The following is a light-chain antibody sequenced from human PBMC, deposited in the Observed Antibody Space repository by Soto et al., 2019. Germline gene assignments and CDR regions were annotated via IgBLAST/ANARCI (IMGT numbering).Light chain of an antibody. V-gene: IGLV2-14*01. CDR1: SSDVGGYNY. J-gene: IGLJ2*01. Sequence: QSALTQPASVSGSPGQSITISCTGTSSDVGGYNYVSWYQQHPGKAPKLMIYDVSNRPSGVSNRFSGSKSGNTASLTISGLHAEDGADYYCRSYTSSSTLGVFGGGTKVTVL. CDR3: RSYTSSSTLGV. CDR2: DVS.